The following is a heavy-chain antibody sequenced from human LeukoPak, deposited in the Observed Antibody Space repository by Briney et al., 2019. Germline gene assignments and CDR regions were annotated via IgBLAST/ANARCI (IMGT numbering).Heavy chain of an antibody. D-gene: IGHD6-13*01. CDR2: IKQDGSEK. CDR3: AREMIAAGHAFDI. V-gene: IGHV3-7*01. CDR1: GFTFSSYW. Sequence: GGSLRLSCAASGFTFSSYWMSWVRQAPGKGLEWVANIKQDGSEKYYVDSVKGRFTISRDNSKNTLYLQMNSLRAEDTAVYYCAREMIAAGHAFDIWGQGTMVTVSS. J-gene: IGHJ3*02.